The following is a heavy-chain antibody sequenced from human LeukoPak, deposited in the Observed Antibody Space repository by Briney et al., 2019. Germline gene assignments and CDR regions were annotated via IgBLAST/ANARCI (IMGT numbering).Heavy chain of an antibody. Sequence: SETLSLTCTVSGGSISSYYWSWIRQPPGKGLEWIGYIYYSGSTNYNPSLKSRVTISLDTSKNQFSLKLRSVTAADTAVYYCAGDRLDGYSFAFDYWGQGTLVTVSS. D-gene: IGHD5-18*01. J-gene: IGHJ4*02. CDR2: IYYSGST. CDR3: AGDRLDGYSFAFDY. V-gene: IGHV4-59*01. CDR1: GGSISSYY.